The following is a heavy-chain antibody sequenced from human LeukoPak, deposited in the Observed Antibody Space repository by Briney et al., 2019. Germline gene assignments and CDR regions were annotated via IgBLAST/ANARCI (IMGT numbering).Heavy chain of an antibody. J-gene: IGHJ5*02. Sequence: GGSLRLSCAASGFTFSSYGMHWVRQAPGKGLEWVAFIRYDGSNKYHADSVKGRFTISRDNSKNTLYLQMNSLRAEDTAVYYCAPNDFWSGYRSPWGQGTLVTVSS. CDR1: GFTFSSYG. CDR2: IRYDGSNK. V-gene: IGHV3-30*02. D-gene: IGHD3-3*01. CDR3: APNDFWSGYRSP.